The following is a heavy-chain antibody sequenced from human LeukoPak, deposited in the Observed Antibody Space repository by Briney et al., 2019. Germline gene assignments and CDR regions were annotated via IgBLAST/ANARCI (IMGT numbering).Heavy chain of an antibody. V-gene: IGHV4-59*01. CDR2: IYYSGST. Sequence: SETLSLTCTVSGGSISSYYWSWLRQPPGKGLEWIGYIYYSGSTNYNPSLKSRVTISVDTSKNQFSLKLSSVTAADTAVYYCARGSDSSGWYFGYWGQGTLVTVSS. J-gene: IGHJ4*02. D-gene: IGHD6-19*01. CDR1: GGSISSYY. CDR3: ARGSDSSGWYFGY.